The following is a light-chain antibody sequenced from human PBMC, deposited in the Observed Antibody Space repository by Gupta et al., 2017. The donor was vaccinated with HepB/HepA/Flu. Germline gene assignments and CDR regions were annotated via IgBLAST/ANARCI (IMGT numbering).Light chain of an antibody. CDR1: QGIGSY. J-gene: IGKJ1*01. CDR2: AVS. V-gene: IGKV1-9*01. Sequence: DIQLPQSPSFLSASVADRVTITCRASQGIGSYLAWYQQRPGKALNLLIYAVSTLQSGVPSRFSGSGSGTEFSLSISSLQPEDLATYYCQQVNTYPLTFGQGTKVEIK. CDR3: QQVNTYPLT.